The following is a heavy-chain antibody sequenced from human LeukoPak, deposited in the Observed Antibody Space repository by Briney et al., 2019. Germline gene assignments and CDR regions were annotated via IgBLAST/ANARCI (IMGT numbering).Heavy chain of an antibody. CDR3: AKDPDCTSGVCYTFFDY. CDR1: GFTFSNAW. J-gene: IGHJ4*02. V-gene: IGHV3-23*01. CDR2: ISGSGGST. D-gene: IGHD2-8*01. Sequence: GGSLRLSCAASGFTFSNAWMSWVRQAPGKGLEWVSAISGSGGSTYYADSVKGRFSISRDNSKNTLYLQMNSLRAEDTAVYYCAKDPDCTSGVCYTFFDYWGQGTLVTVSS.